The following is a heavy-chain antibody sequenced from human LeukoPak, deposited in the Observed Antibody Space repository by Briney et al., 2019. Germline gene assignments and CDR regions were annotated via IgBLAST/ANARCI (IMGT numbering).Heavy chain of an antibody. V-gene: IGHV1-46*01. Sequence: ASVKVSCKAFGYTFTSNYMHWVRQAPGQGPEWMGVISPSGGSTTYAQKFQGRVTLTRDMSTSTVYMELSSLRSEDTAVYYCARGYSNSPFDYWGQGTLVTVSS. CDR1: GYTFTSNY. CDR3: ARGYSNSPFDY. D-gene: IGHD4-11*01. CDR2: ISPSGGST. J-gene: IGHJ4*02.